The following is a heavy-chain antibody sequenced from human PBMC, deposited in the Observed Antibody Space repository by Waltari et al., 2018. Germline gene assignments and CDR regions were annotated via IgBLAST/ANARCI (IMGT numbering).Heavy chain of an antibody. Sequence: QVQLQESGPGLVEASQTLSLTCTVYGALIRRGGFFWSWLRQRPGKGLEWIGHIYHTGTTYYNSSLKSVATISVDKSKNQIFLRLASVTAADSALYYCARRDYENNWFDPWGQGTLVTVS. V-gene: IGHV4-30-4*01. CDR1: GALIRRGGFF. J-gene: IGHJ5*02. D-gene: IGHD3-16*01. CDR3: ARRDYENNWFDP. CDR2: IYHTGTT.